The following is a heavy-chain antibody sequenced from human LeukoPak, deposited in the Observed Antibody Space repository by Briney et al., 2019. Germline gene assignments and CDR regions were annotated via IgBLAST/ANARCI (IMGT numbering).Heavy chain of an antibody. Sequence: LSGGSLRLSCAASGFTFSNYAMHWVRQAPGKGLEYVSAITGNGGSTYRANSVRGRFTISRDNSKNTVYLQMGSLRAEDMAVYYCARGPSGVFYMDVWGKGTTVTVSS. CDR3: ARGPSGVFYMDV. V-gene: IGHV3-64*01. D-gene: IGHD3-10*01. CDR2: ITGNGGST. J-gene: IGHJ6*03. CDR1: GFTFSNYA.